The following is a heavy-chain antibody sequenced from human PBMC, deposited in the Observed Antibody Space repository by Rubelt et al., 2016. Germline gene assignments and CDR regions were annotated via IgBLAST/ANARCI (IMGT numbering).Heavy chain of an antibody. D-gene: IGHD3-10*01. CDR2: IYSGGST. CDR3: ARQSNYYGTGFDY. J-gene: IGHJ4*02. CDR1: GLTFNNAW. V-gene: IGHV3-66*04. Sequence: EVQLVESGGGLVKPGGSLRLSCAASGLTFNNAWMNWVRQAPGKGLEWVSVIYSGGSTYYADSVKGRLTISRDKFKNTLDLKMNRLTAEDTAVYYCARQSNYYGTGFDYWGQGTLVTVSS.